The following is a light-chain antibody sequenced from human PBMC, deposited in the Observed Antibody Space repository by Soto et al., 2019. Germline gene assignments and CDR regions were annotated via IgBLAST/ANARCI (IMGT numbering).Light chain of an antibody. CDR2: DVS. Sequence: QAVVTQPASVSGSPGQSITISCTGTSSDVGSYNLVSWYQQHPGKATKLMIYDVSKRPSGVSNRFSGSKSGNTASLTISGLQAEDEADYYCCSYAGSSTFEVFGTGTKVTVL. CDR3: CSYAGSSTFEV. J-gene: IGLJ1*01. CDR1: SSDVGSYNL. V-gene: IGLV2-23*02.